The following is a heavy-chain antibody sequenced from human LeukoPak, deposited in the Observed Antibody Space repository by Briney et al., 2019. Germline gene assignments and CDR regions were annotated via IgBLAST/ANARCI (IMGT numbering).Heavy chain of an antibody. V-gene: IGHV4-59*01. CDR2: IYYSGST. CDR3: ARVGEVTIFGVARFDY. J-gene: IGHJ4*02. D-gene: IGHD3-3*01. CDR1: GGSISSYY. Sequence: SETLSLTCTVSGGSISSYYWSWIRQPPGKGLEWIGYIYYSGSTNYNPYLKSRVTISVDTSKNQFSLKLSSVTAADTAVYYCARVGEVTIFGVARFDYWGQGTLVTVSS.